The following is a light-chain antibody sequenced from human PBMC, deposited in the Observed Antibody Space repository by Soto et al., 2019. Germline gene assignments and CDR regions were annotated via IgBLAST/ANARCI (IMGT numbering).Light chain of an antibody. CDR2: KAS. J-gene: IGKJ5*01. V-gene: IGKV1-5*03. CDR3: QQYNTYLT. CDR1: QSISNW. Sequence: DIQMTQSASSLSASVGDRVTITCRASQSISNWLAWYQQKPGKAPKLLIYKASSLESGVPSRFSGSGSGTEFTLTISSLQPGDFATYYCQQYNTYLTFGQGTRLEIK.